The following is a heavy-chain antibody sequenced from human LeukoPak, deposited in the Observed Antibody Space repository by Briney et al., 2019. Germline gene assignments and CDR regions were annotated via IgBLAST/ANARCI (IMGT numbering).Heavy chain of an antibody. CDR2: INPSSGGT. CDR3: ARVLLRFLEWSFYGMDV. V-gene: IGHV1-2*02. J-gene: IGHJ6*02. Sequence: GASVKVSCKASGYTFTGYYMHWVRQAPGQGLEWMGWINPSSGGTNYAQKFQGRVTMTRDTSISTAYMELSRLRSDDTAVYYCARVLLRFLEWSFYGMDVWGQGTTVTVSS. CDR1: GYTFTGYY. D-gene: IGHD3-3*01.